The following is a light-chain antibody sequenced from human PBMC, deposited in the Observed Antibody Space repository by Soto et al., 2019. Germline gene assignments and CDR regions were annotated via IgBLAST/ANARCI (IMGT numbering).Light chain of an antibody. V-gene: IGKV2-24*01. CDR3: MQSTQFPFT. CDR1: QSLVHRDGNIY. Sequence: EIVLTQTPLSAPVTLGQSTSISCRSSQSLVHRDGNIYLSWLHQSPGQPPTPQIYKISYRFSGVPDRFAGSGAGTDFTLQISRVQPEDVGTSYCMQSTQFPFTFGPRTQVEIK. J-gene: IGKJ3*01. CDR2: KIS.